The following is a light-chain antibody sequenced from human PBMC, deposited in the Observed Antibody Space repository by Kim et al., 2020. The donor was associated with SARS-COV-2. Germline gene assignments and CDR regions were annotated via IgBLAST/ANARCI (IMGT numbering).Light chain of an antibody. CDR1: NIGSKS. J-gene: IGLJ3*02. V-gene: IGLV3-21*04. Sequence: APGKTARITCGGNNIGSKSVHWYQQKPGQAPVLVIYYDSARHSGIPERFSGYNSGNTATLTISRVEAGDEADYYCQVWDSSSDHWVFGGGTQLTVL. CDR2: YDS. CDR3: QVWDSSSDHWV.